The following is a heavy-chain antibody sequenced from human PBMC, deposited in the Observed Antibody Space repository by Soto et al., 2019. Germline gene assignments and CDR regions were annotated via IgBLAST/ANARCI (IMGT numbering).Heavy chain of an antibody. CDR3: ARAISPLSDGSCYH. V-gene: IGHV1-18*01. Sequence: ASVKVSCKASGYTFTSYGISWVRQAPGQGLEWMGWISAYNGHTNYAQKLQGRVTMTTDTSTSTAYMELRSLRSDDTAVYYCARAISPLSDGSCYHWGQGTLVTVSS. CDR1: GYTFTSYG. CDR2: ISAYNGHT. D-gene: IGHD2-15*01. J-gene: IGHJ5*02.